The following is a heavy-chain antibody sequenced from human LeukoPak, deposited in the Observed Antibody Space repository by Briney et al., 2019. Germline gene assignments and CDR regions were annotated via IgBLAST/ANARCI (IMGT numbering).Heavy chain of an antibody. CDR3: ARGEEYYGSGSYPKFDY. CDR1: GYTFTGYY. CDR2: INPNSGGT. V-gene: IGHV1-2*02. J-gene: IGHJ4*02. D-gene: IGHD3-10*01. Sequence: GSVKVSCKASGYTFTGYYMHWVRQAPGQGLEWMGWINPNSGGTDYAQKSQGRVTMTRDTSISTAYMELSRLRSDDTAVYYCARGEEYYGSGSYPKFDYWGQGTLVTVSS.